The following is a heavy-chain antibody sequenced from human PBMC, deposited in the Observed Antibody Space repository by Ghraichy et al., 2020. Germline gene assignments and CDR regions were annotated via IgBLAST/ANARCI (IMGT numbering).Heavy chain of an antibody. Sequence: TLSLTCAVSGGSISSGGYSWSWIRQPPGKGLEWIGYIYHSGSTYYNPSLKSRVTISVDRSKNQFSLKLSSVTAADTAVYYCARGVFYYFDYWGQGTLVTVSS. D-gene: IGHD6-13*01. CDR2: IYHSGST. CDR3: ARGVFYYFDY. CDR1: GGSISSGGYS. V-gene: IGHV4-30-2*01. J-gene: IGHJ4*02.